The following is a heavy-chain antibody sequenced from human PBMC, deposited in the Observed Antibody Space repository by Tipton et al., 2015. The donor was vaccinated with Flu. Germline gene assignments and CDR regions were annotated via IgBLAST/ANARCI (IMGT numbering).Heavy chain of an antibody. Sequence: GASISIGAYYWTWIRRPADKGLEWIGRIYTGGGTNYNPSLKSRVTISIDTSKNQFSLRLSSVTAADTAVYYCARRVAGSGMAVWGQGTTVTVPS. CDR1: GASISIGAYY. D-gene: IGHD3-10*01. CDR3: ARRVAGSGMAV. J-gene: IGHJ6*02. V-gene: IGHV4-61*02. CDR2: IYTGGGT.